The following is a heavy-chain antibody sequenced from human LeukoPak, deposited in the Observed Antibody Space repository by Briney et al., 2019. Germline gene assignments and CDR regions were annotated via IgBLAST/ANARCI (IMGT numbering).Heavy chain of an antibody. D-gene: IGHD3-3*01. J-gene: IGHJ4*02. Sequence: PSETLSLTCAVSGDSISTNHWWSWVRQPPGKGLEWIGEVYHSGSTNYNPSLKSRVTISVDTSKNQFSLKLSSVTAADTAVYYCARLGAGPTYYDFWSGYSSFYFDYWGQGTLVTVSS. CDR1: GDSISTNHW. CDR3: ARLGAGPTYYDFWSGYSSFYFDY. CDR2: VYHSGST. V-gene: IGHV4-4*02.